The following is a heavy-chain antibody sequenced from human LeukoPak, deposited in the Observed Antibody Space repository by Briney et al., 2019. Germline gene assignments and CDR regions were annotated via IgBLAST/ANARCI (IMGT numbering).Heavy chain of an antibody. J-gene: IGHJ4*02. Sequence: GGSLRLSCAASGFTFSSYWMSWVRQAPGKGLEWVANIKQDGSEKYYMDSVKGRFTISRDNAKNSLYLQMNSLRAEDTAVYYCARDPLTGKYYFDYWGQGTLVTVSS. D-gene: IGHD7-27*01. CDR3: ARDPLTGKYYFDY. CDR1: GFTFSSYW. V-gene: IGHV3-7*01. CDR2: IKQDGSEK.